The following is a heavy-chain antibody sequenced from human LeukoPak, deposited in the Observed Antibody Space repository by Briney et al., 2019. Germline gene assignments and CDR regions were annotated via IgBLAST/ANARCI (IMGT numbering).Heavy chain of an antibody. J-gene: IGHJ1*01. V-gene: IGHV2-5*02. D-gene: IGHD3-22*01. Sequence: SGPTLVNPTQTLTLTCTFSGFSLSTSGVGVGWIRQPPGKALEWLAFIYWDDDKRYSPSLKSRLTITKDTSKNQVVLTMTNMDPVDTATYYCAHSSDYYDSSGFYVEYFQHWGQGTLVTVSS. CDR3: AHSSDYYDSSGFYVEYFQH. CDR1: GFSLSTSGVG. CDR2: IYWDDDK.